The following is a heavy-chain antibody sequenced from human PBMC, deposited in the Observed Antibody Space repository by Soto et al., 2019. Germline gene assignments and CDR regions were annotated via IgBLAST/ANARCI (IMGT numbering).Heavy chain of an antibody. V-gene: IGHV3-7*03. CDR1: GFTFSSYW. J-gene: IGHJ6*02. CDR3: AKGRSYYYYYGVDG. CDR2: IKQDGSEK. Sequence: PGGSLRLSCAASGFTFSSYWMTWVRQASGKGLEWVANIKQDGSEKYYVDSVKGRFTISRDNSKSTLYLQMNSLRAEDTALYYCAKGRSYYYYYGVDGWGQRTTVTVSS.